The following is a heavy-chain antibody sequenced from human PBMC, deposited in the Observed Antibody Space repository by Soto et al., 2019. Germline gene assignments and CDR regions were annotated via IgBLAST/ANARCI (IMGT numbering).Heavy chain of an antibody. CDR1: GGSISSGGYY. Sequence: SETLSLTCTVSGGSISSGGYYWSWIRQHPGKGLEWIGYIYYSGSTYYNPSLKSRVTISVDTSKNQFSLKLSSVTAADTAVYYCARDGTPYYYDSSGYFWGAFDYWRQGTLVTVSS. V-gene: IGHV4-31*03. CDR2: IYYSGST. D-gene: IGHD3-22*01. J-gene: IGHJ4*02. CDR3: ARDGTPYYYDSSGYFWGAFDY.